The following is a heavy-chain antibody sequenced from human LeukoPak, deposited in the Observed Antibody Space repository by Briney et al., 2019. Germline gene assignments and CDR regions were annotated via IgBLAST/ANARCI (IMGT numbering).Heavy chain of an antibody. CDR3: ARGGDSSGYYYVEYFQH. V-gene: IGHV4-39*01. Sequence: SETLSLTCTVSGGSISSSSYYWGWIRQPPGKGLEWIGSIYYSGSTYYNPSLKSRVTIYVDTSKNQFSLKLSSVTAADQAVYYCARGGDSSGYYYVEYFQHWGQGTLVTVSS. J-gene: IGHJ1*01. D-gene: IGHD3-22*01. CDR1: GGSISSSSYY. CDR2: IYYSGST.